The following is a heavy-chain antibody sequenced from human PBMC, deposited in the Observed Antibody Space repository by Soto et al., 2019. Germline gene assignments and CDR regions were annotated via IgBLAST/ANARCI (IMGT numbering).Heavy chain of an antibody. D-gene: IGHD3-10*01. CDR2: IYYSGST. CDR3: ARDMGENGFDP. CDR1: GGNLISYY. J-gene: IGHJ5*02. V-gene: IGHV4-59*01. Sequence: SXTQSLTCAVAGGNLISYYGRWIRQPTGKGLEWIGYIYYSGSTNYNPSLKSRVTISVDTSKNQFSLKLSSVTAADTAVYYCARDMGENGFDPGGQGTLGT.